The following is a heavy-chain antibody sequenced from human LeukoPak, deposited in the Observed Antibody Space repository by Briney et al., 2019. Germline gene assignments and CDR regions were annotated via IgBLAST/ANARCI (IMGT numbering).Heavy chain of an antibody. V-gene: IGHV3-23*01. CDR2: ILGSGAGT. CDR3: AKSVAGTSGWFDP. D-gene: IGHD1-1*01. Sequence: GGSLRLSCAACGFTFSTYGMSWFRQAPGKGLEWVSGILGSGAGTFYADSVKGRFTISRDNSKNTLYLQMTSLGAEDAAVYYCAKSVAGTSGWFDPWGQGALVTVSS. J-gene: IGHJ5*02. CDR1: GFTFSTYG.